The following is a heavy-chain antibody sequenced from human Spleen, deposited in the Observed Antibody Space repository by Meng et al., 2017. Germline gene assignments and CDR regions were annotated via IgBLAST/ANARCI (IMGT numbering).Heavy chain of an antibody. Sequence: GGSLRLSCAASGFTFSSYWMSWVRQAPGKGLEWVSGINWNGGSTGYADSVKGRFTISRDNAKNSLYLQMNSLRAEDTALYYCARGGGHSSSWYYFDYWGQGTLVTVSS. CDR2: INWNGGST. CDR3: ARGGGHSSSWYYFDY. D-gene: IGHD6-13*01. V-gene: IGHV3-20*04. J-gene: IGHJ4*02. CDR1: GFTFSSYW.